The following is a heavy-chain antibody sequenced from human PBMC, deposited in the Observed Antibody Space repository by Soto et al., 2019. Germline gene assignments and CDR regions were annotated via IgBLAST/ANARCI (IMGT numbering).Heavy chain of an antibody. CDR2: IYYSGST. D-gene: IGHD3-22*01. CDR1: GGSLSSDGYY. CDR3: ARSLQYESTGSSDY. J-gene: IGHJ4*02. V-gene: IGHV4-31*03. Sequence: SETLSLTCTVSGGSLSSDGYYWSWIRQHPGKGLEWIGYIYYSGSTFYNPSLKSRVTISADTSKNQFSLKLSSVTAADTAVYYCARSLQYESTGSSDYWGQGTLVTVSS.